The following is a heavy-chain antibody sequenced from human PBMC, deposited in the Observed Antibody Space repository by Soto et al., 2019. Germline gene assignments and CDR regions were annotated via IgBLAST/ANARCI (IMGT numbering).Heavy chain of an antibody. CDR3: ARLIGNSWLDS. V-gene: IGHV4-59*08. CDR1: GGSISSYY. J-gene: IGHJ5*01. Sequence: LSLTCTVSGGSISSYYWSWIRQPPGKGLEWIGYIYYSGSTNYNPSLKSRITISPDTSSNQFSLQLNSVTPDDTAVYYCARLIGNSWLDSWGQGTLVTVSS. CDR2: IYYSGST.